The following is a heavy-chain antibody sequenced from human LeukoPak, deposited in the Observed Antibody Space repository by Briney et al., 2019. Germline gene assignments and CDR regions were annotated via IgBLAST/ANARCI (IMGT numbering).Heavy chain of an antibody. D-gene: IGHD6-19*01. J-gene: IGHJ4*02. CDR1: GFTFSSYA. V-gene: IGHV3-7*03. Sequence: GGSLRLSCAASGFTFSSYAMSWVRQAPGTGLEWVANIKQDGSDRNYVTSVRGRFTISRDNAESSLYLQMNSLRVEDTAVYYCVRNLAVAGTCFDSWGQGTLVTVSS. CDR2: IKQDGSDR. CDR3: VRNLAVAGTCFDS.